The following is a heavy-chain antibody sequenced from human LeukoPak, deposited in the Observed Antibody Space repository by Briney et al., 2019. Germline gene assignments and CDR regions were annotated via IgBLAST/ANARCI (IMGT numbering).Heavy chain of an antibody. D-gene: IGHD3-10*01. CDR2: IYHSGST. Sequence: PSETLFLTCAVSGGSISSGGYSWSWIRQPPGKGLEWIGYIYHSGSTYYNPSLKSRVTISVDRSKNQFSLKLSSVTAADTAVYYCARYYYGSGTFDYWGQGTLVTVSS. J-gene: IGHJ4*02. CDR1: GGSISSGGYS. CDR3: ARYYYGSGTFDY. V-gene: IGHV4-30-2*01.